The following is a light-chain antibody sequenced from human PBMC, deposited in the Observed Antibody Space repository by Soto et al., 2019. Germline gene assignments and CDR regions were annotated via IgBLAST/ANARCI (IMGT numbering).Light chain of an antibody. Sequence: DIVITQSLATKSASPGERATLSCRARQSVSSNLAWYQQKPGQAPRLLIYGASTMATGIPARFSGSGSGTEFTLTISSLQPEDVAVYYCQQYNNSPITFGQGTRLEIK. CDR1: QSVSSN. V-gene: IGKV3-15*01. CDR2: GAS. J-gene: IGKJ5*01. CDR3: QQYNNSPIT.